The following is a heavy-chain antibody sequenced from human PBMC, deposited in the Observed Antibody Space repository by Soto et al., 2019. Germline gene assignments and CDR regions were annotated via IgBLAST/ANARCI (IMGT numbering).Heavy chain of an antibody. D-gene: IGHD3-16*01. V-gene: IGHV1-8*01. CDR3: ARMATFGSLNWFDP. Sequence: SVKVSCKASGYSFTNNDVSWVRQATGQGLEWMGWMNPGSGDTGYAQKFQGGVTMTRDISIATAYMELSSLRSDDTAIYYCARMATFGSLNWFDPWGQGTQVTVSS. J-gene: IGHJ5*02. CDR1: GYSFTNND. CDR2: MNPGSGDT.